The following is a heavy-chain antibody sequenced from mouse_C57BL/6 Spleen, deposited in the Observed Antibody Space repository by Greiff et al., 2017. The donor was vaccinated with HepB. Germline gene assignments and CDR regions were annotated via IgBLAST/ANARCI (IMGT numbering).Heavy chain of an antibody. CDR1: GYSITSGYY. CDR2: ISYDGSN. CDR3: ARAPIYYGNSYWYFDV. V-gene: IGHV3-6*01. J-gene: IGHJ1*03. D-gene: IGHD2-1*01. Sequence: EVKLMESGPGLVKPSQSLSLTCSVTGYSITSGYYWNWIRQFPGNKLEWMGYISYDGSNNYNPSLKNRISITRDTSKNQFFLKLNSVTTEDTATYYCARAPIYYGNSYWYFDVWGTGTTVTVSS.